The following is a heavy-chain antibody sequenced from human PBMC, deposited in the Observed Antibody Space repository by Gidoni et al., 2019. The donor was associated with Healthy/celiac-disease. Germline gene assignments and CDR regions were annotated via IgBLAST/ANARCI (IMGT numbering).Heavy chain of an antibody. Sequence: QVQLQESGPGLVKPSETLSLTCTVSGGSISSYYWSWIRQPPGKGLEWIGYIYYSGSTNYNPPLKSRVTISVDTSKNQFSLKLSSVTAADTAVYYCARLVVVAATGLFFDYWGQGTLATVSS. CDR3: ARLVVVAATGLFFDY. D-gene: IGHD2-15*01. V-gene: IGHV4-59*08. CDR1: GGSISSYY. J-gene: IGHJ4*02. CDR2: IYYSGST.